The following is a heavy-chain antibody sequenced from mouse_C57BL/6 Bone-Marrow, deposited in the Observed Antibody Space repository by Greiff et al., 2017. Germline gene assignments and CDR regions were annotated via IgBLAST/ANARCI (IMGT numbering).Heavy chain of an antibody. CDR1: GYTFTSYG. D-gene: IGHD1-1*01. CDR3: AGTYYYGSSYLDY. V-gene: IGHV1-81*01. J-gene: IGHJ2*01. CDR2: IYPRSGNT. Sequence: QVQLQQSGAELARPGASVKLSCKASGYTFTSYGISWVKQRTGQGLEWIGEIYPRSGNTYYNEKFKGKATLTENKSSSTAYMELRSLKSVDSAVYFCAGTYYYGSSYLDYWGQGTTLTVSS.